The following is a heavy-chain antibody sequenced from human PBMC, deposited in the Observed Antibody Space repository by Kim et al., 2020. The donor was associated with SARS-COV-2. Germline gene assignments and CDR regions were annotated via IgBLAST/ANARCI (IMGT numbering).Heavy chain of an antibody. D-gene: IGHD5-12*01. Sequence: GGSLRLSCAASGFTFRSYGMHWVRQAPGTGLEWMAALGPDGSNIYYAESLKGRITISRDNSKNTVSLQVNSLRVDDTAVYYCVRDPKGGWIRPEGVDVWGQGTTVTVSS. V-gene: IGHV3-33*01. CDR3: VRDPKGGWIRPEGVDV. J-gene: IGHJ6*02. CDR2: LGPDGSNI. CDR1: GFTFRSYG.